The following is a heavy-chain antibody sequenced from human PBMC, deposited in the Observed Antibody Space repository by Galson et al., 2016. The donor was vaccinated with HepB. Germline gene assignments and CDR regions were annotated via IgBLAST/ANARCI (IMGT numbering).Heavy chain of an antibody. J-gene: IGHJ5*02. V-gene: IGHV4-59*01. CDR3: TRYHYGGNSFNWYDP. CDR1: GDSITSSS. CDR2: IFYAGST. Sequence: SETLSLTCTVSGDSITSSSWSWIRQPPGKGLEWIGYIFYAGSTNYNPSLRSRVTMSVDTSKNQFSLRLTSVTAADTAVYYCTRYHYGGNSFNWYDPWGQGTLVTVSS. D-gene: IGHD4-23*01.